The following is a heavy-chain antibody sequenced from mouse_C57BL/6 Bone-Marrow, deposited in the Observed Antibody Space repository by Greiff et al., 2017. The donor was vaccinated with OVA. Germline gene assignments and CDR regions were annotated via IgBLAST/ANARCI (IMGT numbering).Heavy chain of an antibody. D-gene: IGHD4-1*01. CDR2: IDPETGGT. Sequence: VQLQQSGAELVRPGASVTLSCKASGYTFTDYEMHWVKQTPVHGLEWIGAIDPETGGTAYNQKFKGKAILTADKSSSTAYMELRSLTSEDSAVYYCTRSGLGHLFVYWGQGTLVTVSA. J-gene: IGHJ3*01. CDR3: TRSGLGHLFVY. V-gene: IGHV1-15*01. CDR1: GYTFTDYE.